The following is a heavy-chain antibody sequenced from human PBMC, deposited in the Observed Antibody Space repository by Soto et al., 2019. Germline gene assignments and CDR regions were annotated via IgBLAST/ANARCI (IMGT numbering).Heavy chain of an antibody. Sequence: GGSLRLSCVASGFSLINYSMHWVRQAPGKGLEWVAVTSYDGGNKQYADSVKGLHTISRDNSKNTLYLQLTSLKNEDPVMHYCARETQDCRSANFFGFYSALFVPWGQRTPVTVSS. J-gene: IGHJ5*02. CDR3: ARETQDCRSANFFGFYSALFVP. CDR2: TSYDGGNK. V-gene: IGHV3-30*03. CDR1: GFSLINYS. D-gene: IGHD2-2*01.